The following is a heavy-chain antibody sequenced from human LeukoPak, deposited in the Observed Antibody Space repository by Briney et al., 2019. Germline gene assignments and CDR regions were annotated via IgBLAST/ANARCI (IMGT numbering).Heavy chain of an antibody. CDR2: ISSSSSYI. CDR3: AIDHHRYCSSSSCYDGVDY. J-gene: IGHJ4*02. CDR1: GFTFSSYS. Sequence: GGSLRLSCAASGFTFSSYSMNWVRQAPGKGLEWVSSISSSSSYIYYADSVKGRFTISRDNAKNSLYLQMNSMRAEDTAVYYCAIDHHRYCSSSSCYDGVDYWVQGALVAVSS. D-gene: IGHD2-2*01. V-gene: IGHV3-21*01.